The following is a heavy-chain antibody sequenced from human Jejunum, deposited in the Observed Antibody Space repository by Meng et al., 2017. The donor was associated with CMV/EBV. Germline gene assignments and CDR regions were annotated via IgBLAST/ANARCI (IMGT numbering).Heavy chain of an antibody. J-gene: IGHJ4*02. Sequence: FTFRRYWIHWVRQVPGKGLVWVSRINSDGSSTSYADSVKGRFTISRDNAKNTLYLQMDSLRAEDTAVYYCARVGGGYANYYFDFWGQGTLVTVSS. CDR1: FTFRRYW. CDR2: INSDGSST. V-gene: IGHV3-74*01. D-gene: IGHD5-12*01. CDR3: ARVGGGYANYYFDF.